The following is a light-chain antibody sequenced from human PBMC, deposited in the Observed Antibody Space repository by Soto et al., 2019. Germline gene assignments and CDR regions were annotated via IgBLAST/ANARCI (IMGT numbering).Light chain of an antibody. Sequence: QSVLTQPPSVSGAPGQTVTISCTGSNSNVGGGYDVHWYQQLPGSAPKLLIYANNNRPSGVPDRFSGSKSGTSASLAITGLQAEDEADYYCSSYTSRSTLVFGGGTKVTVL. J-gene: IGLJ3*02. CDR2: ANN. V-gene: IGLV1-40*01. CDR3: SSYTSRSTLV. CDR1: NSNVGGGYD.